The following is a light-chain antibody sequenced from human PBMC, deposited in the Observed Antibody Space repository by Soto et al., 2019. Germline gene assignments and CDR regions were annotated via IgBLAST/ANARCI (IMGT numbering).Light chain of an antibody. J-gene: IGKJ4*01. CDR3: QQAYSFPHT. Sequence: DIEMTQSPATLSSSVGDRVTITCRASQGIGSCLAWYQQKPGKAPKLLISAASSMADGVPSRFSGSGSGTAFALTISSLESEDVATYHCQQAYSFPHTFGRGTRVEIK. V-gene: IGKV1-12*01. CDR2: AAS. CDR1: QGIGSC.